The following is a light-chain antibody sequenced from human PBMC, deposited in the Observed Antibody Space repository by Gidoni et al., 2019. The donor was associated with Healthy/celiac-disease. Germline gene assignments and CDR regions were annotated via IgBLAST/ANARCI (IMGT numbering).Light chain of an antibody. CDR1: QSLLHSNGYNY. Sequence: DIVMTQSPLSLPVTPGEPASISCRSGQSLLHSNGYNYLDWYLQKPGQSPQLLIYLGSNRASAVPDRFSGSGSGTDFTLKISRVEAEDVGVYYCMQALQTRYTFGQGTKLEIK. J-gene: IGKJ2*01. CDR2: LGS. V-gene: IGKV2-28*01. CDR3: MQALQTRYT.